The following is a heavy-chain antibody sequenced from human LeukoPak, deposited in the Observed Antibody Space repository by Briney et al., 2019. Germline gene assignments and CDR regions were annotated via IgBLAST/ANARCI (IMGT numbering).Heavy chain of an antibody. CDR3: ARDKTTMVRGVIILTKYYYYMDV. CDR2: IKQDGSEK. D-gene: IGHD3-10*01. V-gene: IGHV3-7*01. J-gene: IGHJ6*03. CDR1: GFTFSSYW. Sequence: GGSLRLSCAASGFTFSSYWMSWVRQAPGKGLEWVANIKQDGSEKYYVDSVKGRFTISRDNAKNSLYLQMNSLRAEDTAVYYCARDKTTMVRGVIILTKYYYYMDVWGKGTTVTVSS.